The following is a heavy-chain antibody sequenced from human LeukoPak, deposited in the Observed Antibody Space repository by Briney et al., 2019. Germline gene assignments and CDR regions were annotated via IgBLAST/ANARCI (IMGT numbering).Heavy chain of an antibody. Sequence: ASVKVSCKASGGTFSSYAISWVRQAPGQGLEWMGGIIPIFGTANYAQKFQGRVTITADESTSTAYMELSSLRSDDTAVYYCARSYDFWSGYPFDYWGQGTLVTVSS. V-gene: IGHV1-69*13. CDR2: IIPIFGTA. J-gene: IGHJ4*02. CDR3: ARSYDFWSGYPFDY. D-gene: IGHD3-3*01. CDR1: GGTFSSYA.